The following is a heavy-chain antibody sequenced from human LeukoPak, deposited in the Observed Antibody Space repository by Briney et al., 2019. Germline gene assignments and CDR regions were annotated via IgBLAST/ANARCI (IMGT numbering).Heavy chain of an antibody. D-gene: IGHD6-19*01. V-gene: IGHV4-4*07. CDR2: IYASGST. Sequence: SETLSLTCTVSGGSIINYYWSWIRRPAGKGLEWIGRIYASGSTSYNPSLKSRVTISVDKSKKQFSLKLTSVTAADTAVYYCARGEGAIAVAGYFDYWGQGTLVTVSS. CDR1: GGSIINYY. J-gene: IGHJ4*02. CDR3: ARGEGAIAVAGYFDY.